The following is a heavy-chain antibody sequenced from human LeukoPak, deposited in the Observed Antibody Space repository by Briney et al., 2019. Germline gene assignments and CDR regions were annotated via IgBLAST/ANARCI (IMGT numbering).Heavy chain of an antibody. CDR2: IYSSGST. V-gene: IGHV4-4*07. Sequence: SETLSFTCTVSGGSIRSYHWSWIRQPAGKGLEWIGRIYSSGSTNYNRSLKSRVTMSVDTSKNQFSLKLSSVTAADTAVYYCAREEAAAWYYYMGVWGKGTMVTVSS. CDR3: AREEAAAWYYYMGV. J-gene: IGHJ6*03. CDR1: GGSIRSYH. D-gene: IGHD6-13*01.